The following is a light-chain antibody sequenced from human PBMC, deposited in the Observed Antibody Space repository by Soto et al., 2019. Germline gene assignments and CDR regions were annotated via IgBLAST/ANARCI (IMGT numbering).Light chain of an antibody. CDR2: SNT. CDR1: SSNIATNY. CDR3: ASWDDTLFCWV. V-gene: IGLV1-47*02. J-gene: IGLJ3*02. Sequence: QSVLTQPPSVSGTPGQGVTISCSGGSSNIATNYVYWYQLLPGTAPNLVIFSNTIRPPRVPDRFSGSKSGASASLVISGLRSEDEADYFCASWDDTLFCWVFGGGTKLTVL.